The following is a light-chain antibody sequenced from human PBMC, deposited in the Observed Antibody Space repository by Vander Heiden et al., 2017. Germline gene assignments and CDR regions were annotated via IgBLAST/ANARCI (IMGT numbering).Light chain of an antibody. V-gene: IGKV4-1*01. CDR1: RSVLYSSNNKNY. CDR2: WAS. CDR3: QQDDSIPYT. Sequence: DIVMTQSPDSLAVSLGERATINCKSSRSVLYSSNNKNYLAWYQQKPGQPPKLLIYWASTRESGVPDRFSGSGSGTDFTLTISSLQAEDVAVYYCQQDDSIPYTFGQGTKLXIK. J-gene: IGKJ2*01.